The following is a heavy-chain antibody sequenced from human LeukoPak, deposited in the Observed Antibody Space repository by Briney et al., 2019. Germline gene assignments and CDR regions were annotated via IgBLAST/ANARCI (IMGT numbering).Heavy chain of an antibody. J-gene: IGHJ4*02. CDR1: GFTFSSCA. CDR2: ISYDGNIK. CDR3: ARDRTDDYDVNLDY. V-gene: IGHV3-30*04. Sequence: PGGSLRLSCAASGFTFSSCAMHWVRQAPGKGLEWVAVISYDGNIKYYADSVKGRFTISRDNSKSTLYLQMNSLRAEDTAVYYCARDRTDDYDVNLDYWGQGTLVTVSS. D-gene: IGHD5-12*01.